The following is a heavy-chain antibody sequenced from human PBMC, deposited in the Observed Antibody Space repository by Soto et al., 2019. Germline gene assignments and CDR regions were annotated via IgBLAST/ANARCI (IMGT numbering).Heavy chain of an antibody. V-gene: IGHV3-30*18. Sequence: GGSLRLSCAASGFSFSSYGMHWVRQAPGKGLEWVAVISYDVTNKYYADSVKGRFTISRDNSKNTLYLQMNSLRAEDTAVYYCAKELRIAVAGTDYFDSWGQGTLVTVSS. CDR1: GFSFSSYG. CDR2: ISYDVTNK. J-gene: IGHJ4*02. CDR3: AKELRIAVAGTDYFDS. D-gene: IGHD6-19*01.